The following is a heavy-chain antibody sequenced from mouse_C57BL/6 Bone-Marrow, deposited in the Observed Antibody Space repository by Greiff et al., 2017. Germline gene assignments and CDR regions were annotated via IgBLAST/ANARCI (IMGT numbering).Heavy chain of an antibody. CDR1: GYAFSSSW. CDR3: ARGTGVATEDY. D-gene: IGHD1-1*01. Sequence: QVQLQQSGPELVKPGASVKISCKASGYAFSSSWMNWVKQRPGKGLEWIGRIYPGDGDTNYNGKFTGKATLTADKSSSTAYMQLSSLPSEDSAVYFCARGTGVATEDYWGQGTTLTVSS. J-gene: IGHJ2*01. V-gene: IGHV1-82*01. CDR2: IYPGDGDT.